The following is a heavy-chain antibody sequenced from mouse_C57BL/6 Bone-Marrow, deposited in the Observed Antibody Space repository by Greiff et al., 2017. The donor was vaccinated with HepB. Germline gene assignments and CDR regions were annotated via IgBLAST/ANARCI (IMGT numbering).Heavy chain of an antibody. CDR1: GYTFTSYG. CDR3: ARSRYFDV. V-gene: IGHV1-81*01. J-gene: IGHJ1*03. CDR2: INTSSGNT. Sequence: VQLQQSGAELARPGASVKLSCKASGYTFTSYGISWVNQRTGQGLEWIAEINTSSGNTYYNDKLKGKATLTADKTSSTAYMELRSLTSEDPAVYFGARSRYFDVWGTGTTVTVSS.